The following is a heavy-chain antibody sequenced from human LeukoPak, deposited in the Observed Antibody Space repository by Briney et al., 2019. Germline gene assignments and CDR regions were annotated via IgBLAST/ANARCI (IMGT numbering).Heavy chain of an antibody. J-gene: IGHJ3*02. CDR2: IYYSGST. V-gene: IGHV4-59*01. Sequence: SETLSLTCTVSGGSISSYYWSWIRQPPGKGLEWIGYIYYSGSTNYNPSLKSRVTISVDTSKNQFSLKLSSVTAADTAVYYCARRPNADAFDIWGQGTMVTVSS. D-gene: IGHD4/OR15-4a*01. CDR3: ARRPNADAFDI. CDR1: GGSISSYY.